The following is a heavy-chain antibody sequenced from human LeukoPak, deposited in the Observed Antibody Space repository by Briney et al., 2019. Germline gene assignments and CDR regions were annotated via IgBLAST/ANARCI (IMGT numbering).Heavy chain of an antibody. Sequence: SQTLSLTCTVSGGSISSGDYYWSWIRQPPGKGLVWIRYIYYSGSNYYNPSLKSRVTISVYTSKNQFSLKLSSVTAADTAVYYCASGVGTAGHNFDDWGQGTLVTVSS. D-gene: IGHD2-21*02. CDR2: IYYSGSN. CDR3: ASGVGTAGHNFDD. CDR1: GGSISSGDYY. J-gene: IGHJ4*02. V-gene: IGHV4-30-4*01.